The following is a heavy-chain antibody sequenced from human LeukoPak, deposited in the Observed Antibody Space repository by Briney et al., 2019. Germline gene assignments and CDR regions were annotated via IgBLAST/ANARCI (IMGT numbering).Heavy chain of an antibody. Sequence: PSETLSLTCTVSGGSISSSSYYWGWIRQPPGKGLEWIGSIYYSGSTYYNPSLKSRVTISVDTSKNQFSLELSSVTAADTAVYYCARDYVVRGVIPYWGQGTLVTVSS. V-gene: IGHV4-39*07. CDR3: ARDYVVRGVIPY. D-gene: IGHD3-10*01. J-gene: IGHJ4*02. CDR1: GGSISSSSYY. CDR2: IYYSGST.